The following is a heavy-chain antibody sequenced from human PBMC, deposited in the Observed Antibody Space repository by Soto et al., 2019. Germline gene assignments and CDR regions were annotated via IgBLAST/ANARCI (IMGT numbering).Heavy chain of an antibody. D-gene: IGHD1-26*01. CDR1: GFTFSSYA. V-gene: IGHV3-23*01. J-gene: IGHJ3*02. CDR3: AKGWELTDAFDI. CDR2: ISGSGGST. Sequence: EVQLLESGGGLVQPGGSLRLSCAASGFTFSSYAVSWVRQAPGKGLEWVSAISGSGGSTYYADSVKGRFTISRDNSKNTLYLQMNSLRAEDTAVYYCAKGWELTDAFDIWGQGTMVTVSS.